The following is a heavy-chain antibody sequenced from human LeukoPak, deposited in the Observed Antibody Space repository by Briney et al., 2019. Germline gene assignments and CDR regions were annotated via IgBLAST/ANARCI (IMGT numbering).Heavy chain of an antibody. CDR2: IYYSGST. Sequence: PSETLPLTCTVSGGSISRGGYYWSWIRQHPGKGLEWIGYIYYSGSTYYNPSLKSRVTISVDTSKNQFSLKLSSVTAADTAVYYCARGLTGDAFDIWGQGTMVTVSS. J-gene: IGHJ3*02. CDR1: GGSISRGGYY. D-gene: IGHD3-9*01. CDR3: ARGLTGDAFDI. V-gene: IGHV4-31*03.